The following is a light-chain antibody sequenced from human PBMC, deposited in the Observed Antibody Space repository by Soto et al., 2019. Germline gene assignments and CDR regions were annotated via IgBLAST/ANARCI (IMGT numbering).Light chain of an antibody. Sequence: QSALTQPPSASGSPGQSVTISCTGTSSDVGAYNYVSWYQQYPGQAPKLMIYEVSKRPSGVPDRFSGSKSGKTASLTVSGLQTEDEADYYCTSYAGSNIWVFGGGTKVTVL. CDR2: EVS. V-gene: IGLV2-8*01. CDR1: SSDVGAYNY. CDR3: TSYAGSNIWV. J-gene: IGLJ3*02.